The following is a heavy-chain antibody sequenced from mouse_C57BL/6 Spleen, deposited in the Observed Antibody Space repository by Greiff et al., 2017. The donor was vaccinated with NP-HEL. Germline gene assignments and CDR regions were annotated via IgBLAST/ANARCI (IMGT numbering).Heavy chain of an antibody. V-gene: IGHV1-80*01. CDR2: IYPGDGDT. D-gene: IGHD3-3*01. CDR1: GYAFSSYW. CDR3: ARSANSYYFDY. J-gene: IGHJ2*01. Sequence: VKLMESGAELVKPGASVKISCKASGYAFSSYWMNWVKQRPGKGLEWIGQIYPGDGDTNYNGKFKGKATLTADKSSSTAYMQLSSLTSEDSAVYFCARSANSYYFDYWGQGTTLTVSS.